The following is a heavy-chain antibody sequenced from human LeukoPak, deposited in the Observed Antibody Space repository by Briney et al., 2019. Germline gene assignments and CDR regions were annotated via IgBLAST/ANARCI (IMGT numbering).Heavy chain of an antibody. Sequence: SETLSLTCTVSGGSISSSSYYWGWIRQPPGKGLEWIGSIYYSGSTYYNPSLKSRVTISVDTSKNQFSLKLSSVTAADTAVYYCASRRDGGFLTPTSDYWGQGTLVTVSS. J-gene: IGHJ4*02. V-gene: IGHV4-39*07. CDR2: IYYSGST. CDR3: ASRRDGGFLTPTSDY. CDR1: GGSISSSSYY. D-gene: IGHD5-24*01.